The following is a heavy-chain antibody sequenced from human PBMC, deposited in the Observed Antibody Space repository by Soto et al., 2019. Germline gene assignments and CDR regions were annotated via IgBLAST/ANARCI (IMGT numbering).Heavy chain of an antibody. J-gene: IGHJ5*02. CDR1: GGSISSGGYY. D-gene: IGHD2-2*01. V-gene: IGHV4-31*03. CDR2: IYYSGST. CDR3: AREYQLPPRGWFEP. Sequence: PSETLSLTCTVSGGSISSGGYYWSWIRQHPGKGLEWIGYIYYSGSTYYNPSLKSRVTISVDTSKNQFSLKLSSVTAADTAVYYCAREYQLPPRGWFEPWGQGTLVTVSS.